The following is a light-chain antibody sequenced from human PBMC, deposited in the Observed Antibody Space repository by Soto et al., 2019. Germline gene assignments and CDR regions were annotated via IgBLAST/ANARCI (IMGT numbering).Light chain of an antibody. CDR3: QQYTGPPTT. CDR1: QSVSSSY. Sequence: EIVLTQSPGTLSLSPVERASLFFRSSQSVSSSYLAWYQQKPGQAPRLLIYGASSRATGIPDRFSGSGSGTDFTLTITRLEPEDSAVYFCQQYTGPPTTCGQGTRREIK. V-gene: IGKV3-20*01. J-gene: IGKJ5*01. CDR2: GAS.